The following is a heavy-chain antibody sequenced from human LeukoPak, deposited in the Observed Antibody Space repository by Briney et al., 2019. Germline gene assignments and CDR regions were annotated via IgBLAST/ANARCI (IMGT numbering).Heavy chain of an antibody. CDR3: ASLGGFAI. CDR2: FYISGGT. J-gene: IGHJ3*02. V-gene: IGHV4-61*02. Sequence: SETLSLTCTVSGDSISSGSYYWNWIRQPAGKGLEWIGRFYISGGTNYNPSLKSRATISVDTSKNQFSLKLTSVTAADTAVYYCASLGGFAIWGQGTVVTVSS. CDR1: GDSISSGSYY.